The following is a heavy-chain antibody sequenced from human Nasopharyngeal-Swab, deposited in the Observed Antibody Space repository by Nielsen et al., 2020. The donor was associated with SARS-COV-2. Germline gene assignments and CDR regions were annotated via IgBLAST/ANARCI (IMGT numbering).Heavy chain of an antibody. V-gene: IGHV3-74*01. CDR2: INGEESRT. CDR3: ARDPHGVRGAMQDAFDL. J-gene: IGHJ3*01. D-gene: IGHD3-16*01. Sequence: GESLKISCAVSGFTFNNYWMHWVRQAPEKGLVWVSRINGEESRTSYADSVKGRFTISRDNAKNTLYLQMNSLRADDAAMYYCARDPHGVRGAMQDAFDLWGQGTMVTVSS. CDR1: GFTFNNYW.